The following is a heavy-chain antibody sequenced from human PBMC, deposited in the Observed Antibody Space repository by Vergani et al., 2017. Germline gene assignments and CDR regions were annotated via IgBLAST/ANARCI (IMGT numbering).Heavy chain of an antibody. CDR3: ARDLQGSSWYGDFFDI. D-gene: IGHD6-13*01. J-gene: IGHJ3*02. Sequence: QVQLQESGPGLVKPSETLSLTCTVSGGSISSYYWSWIRQHAGKGLEWIGRFYTRGSTNYNPSLTRRVTMSVDTSKNQFSLMLSSVTAADTAVYYCARDLQGSSWYGDFFDIWGQGTMVTVSS. CDR2: FYTRGST. CDR1: GGSISSYY. V-gene: IGHV4-4*07.